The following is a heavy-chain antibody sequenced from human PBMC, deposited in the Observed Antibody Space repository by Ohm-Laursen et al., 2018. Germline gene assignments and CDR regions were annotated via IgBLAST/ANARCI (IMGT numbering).Heavy chain of an antibody. CDR2: IYYSGST. CDR1: GGSISSYY. J-gene: IGHJ4*02. V-gene: IGHV4-59*07. Sequence: SDTLSLTCTVSGGSISSYYWSWIRQPPGKGLEWIGYIYYSGSTNYNPSLKSRVTISVDTSKNQFSLKLSSVTAADTAVYYWAGVLGYDFDYWGQGTLVTVSS. D-gene: IGHD3-3*02. CDR3: AGVLGYDFDY.